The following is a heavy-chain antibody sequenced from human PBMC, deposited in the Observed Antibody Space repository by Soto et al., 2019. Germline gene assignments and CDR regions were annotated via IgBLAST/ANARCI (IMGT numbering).Heavy chain of an antibody. CDR3: ARVLPTRGLAGYYYYYGMDV. Sequence: SETLSLTCTVSGGSISSYYWSWIRQPPGKGLEWIGYIYYSGSTNYNPSLKSRVTISVDTSKNQFSLKLSSVTAADMAVYYCARVLPTRGLAGYYYYYGMDVWGQGTTVTVSS. V-gene: IGHV4-59*01. D-gene: IGHD2-15*01. CDR2: IYYSGST. J-gene: IGHJ6*02. CDR1: GGSISSYY.